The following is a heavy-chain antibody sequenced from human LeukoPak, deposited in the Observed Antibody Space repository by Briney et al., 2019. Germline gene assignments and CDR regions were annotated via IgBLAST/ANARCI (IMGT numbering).Heavy chain of an antibody. D-gene: IGHD4-17*01. Sequence: PGGSLRLSCAASGLSFRSYWMSWVRQAPGKGLEWVANIKRDGTEKYYVGSVEGRFTISRDNAKNSLYLQMNSLRAEDTAVYYCARGPNTDYGRRYYYYMDVWGKGTTVTVSS. J-gene: IGHJ6*03. CDR2: IKRDGTEK. CDR3: ARGPNTDYGRRYYYYMDV. V-gene: IGHV3-7*01. CDR1: GLSFRSYW.